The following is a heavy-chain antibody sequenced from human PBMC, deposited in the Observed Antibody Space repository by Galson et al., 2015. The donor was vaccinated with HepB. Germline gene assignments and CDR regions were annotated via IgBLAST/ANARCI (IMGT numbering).Heavy chain of an antibody. V-gene: IGHV3-30-3*01. CDR1: GFTFSCYA. CDR3: ARETAVSSYYYYYMGV. D-gene: IGHD6-13*01. CDR2: ISYDGNIK. J-gene: IGHJ6*03. Sequence: SLRLSCAASGFTFSCYATHWVRQAPGKGLEWVAVISYDGNIKYYVDSVRGRFTTEDATSVKGRFTVSRDDSQNSLYLQMNSLKTENTAVYYCARETAVSSYYYYYMGVWGKGTTVTVSS.